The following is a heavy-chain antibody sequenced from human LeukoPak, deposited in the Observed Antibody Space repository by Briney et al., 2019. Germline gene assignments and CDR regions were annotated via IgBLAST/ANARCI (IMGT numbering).Heavy chain of an antibody. CDR2: IYHSGST. J-gene: IGHJ4*02. CDR1: GFSITSGYY. Sequence: SETLSVTCTVSGFSITSGYYWGWIRQPPGKGLEWIGSIYHSGSTYYNPSLKSRVTMSVDTSKNQFSLQLNSVTPEDTAVYYCARGVSGTAFDYWGQGTLVTVSS. D-gene: IGHD6-19*01. CDR3: ARGVSGTAFDY. V-gene: IGHV4-38-2*02.